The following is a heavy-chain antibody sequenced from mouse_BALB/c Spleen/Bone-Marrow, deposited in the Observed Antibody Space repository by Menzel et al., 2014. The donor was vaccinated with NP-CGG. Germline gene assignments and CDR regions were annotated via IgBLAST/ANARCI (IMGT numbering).Heavy chain of an antibody. Sequence: EVKLEESGGGLVQPGGSMKLSCVASGFTFXNYWMNWVRQSPEKGLEWVAEIRLKSNNYATHYAESVKGRFTTSRDDSKSSVYLQMNNLRAEDTGIYYCTTGFAYWGQGTLVTVSA. CDR3: TTGFAY. CDR2: IRLKSNNYAT. J-gene: IGHJ3*01. CDR1: GFTFXNYW. V-gene: IGHV6-6*02.